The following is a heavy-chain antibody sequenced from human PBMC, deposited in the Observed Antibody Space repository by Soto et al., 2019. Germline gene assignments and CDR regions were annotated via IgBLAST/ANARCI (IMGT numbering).Heavy chain of an antibody. Sequence: GASVKVSCKASGYTFTGYYMHWVRQAPGQGLEWMGWINPNSGGTNYAQKFQGRVTMTRDTSISTAYMELSRLRSDDTAVYYCAGDMEYSSSSSSPYYYGMDVWGQGTTVTVSS. V-gene: IGHV1-2*02. CDR1: GYTFTGYY. CDR3: AGDMEYSSSSSSPYYYGMDV. D-gene: IGHD6-6*01. CDR2: INPNSGGT. J-gene: IGHJ6*02.